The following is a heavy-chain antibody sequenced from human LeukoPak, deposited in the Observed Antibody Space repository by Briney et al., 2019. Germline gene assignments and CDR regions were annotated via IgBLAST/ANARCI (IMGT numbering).Heavy chain of an antibody. V-gene: IGHV3-48*01. CDR2: ISSSSSTI. J-gene: IGHJ4*02. CDR3: AREVAGTSGAFDI. CDR1: GFTFSSYS. Sequence: GGSLRLSCAASGFTFSSYSMNWVRQAPGKGLEWVSYISSSSSTIYYADSVKGRFTISRDNAKNSLYLQMNSLRAEDTAVYYCAREVAGTSGAFDIWGQGTLVTVSS. D-gene: IGHD6-19*01.